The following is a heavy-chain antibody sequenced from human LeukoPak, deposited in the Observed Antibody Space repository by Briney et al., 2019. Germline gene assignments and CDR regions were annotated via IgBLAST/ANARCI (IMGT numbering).Heavy chain of an antibody. Sequence: SETLSLTCAVYGGSFNDYYWSWLRQSPGKGLEWIGEINHSGRTKSDPSLKSRVTISVDTSKTQFSLKLNSVTAADTALYYCARAPPRYDGGNENWWYFDLWGRGTVVSVSS. J-gene: IGHJ2*01. CDR2: INHSGRT. CDR1: GGSFNDYY. V-gene: IGHV4-34*01. D-gene: IGHD4-23*01. CDR3: ARAPPRYDGGNENWWYFDL.